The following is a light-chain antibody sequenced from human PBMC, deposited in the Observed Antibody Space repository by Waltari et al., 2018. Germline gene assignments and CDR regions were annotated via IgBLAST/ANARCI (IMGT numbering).Light chain of an antibody. CDR2: AAS. V-gene: IGKV1-9*01. J-gene: IGKJ2*01. Sequence: IQLTQSPSSLSASVGDRVTITCRASQGIGSYLAWYQQQPGKAPKLLIYAASTLQSGVPSRFSGSGSGTDFTLTISSLQPEDFATYYCQQLNSYPFGQGTKLEIK. CDR1: QGIGSY. CDR3: QQLNSYP.